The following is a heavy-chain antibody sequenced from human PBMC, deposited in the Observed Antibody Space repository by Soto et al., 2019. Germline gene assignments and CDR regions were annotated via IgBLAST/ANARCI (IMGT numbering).Heavy chain of an antibody. D-gene: IGHD3-16*01. Sequence: EEQLLESGGGLVQPGGSLRLSCAASGFSFSVYGMNWVRQAPGKGLEWVSIINGGGSSTNYADSVRGRFTISRDNSKNTLYLQMNSLEAEDTAIYYYAKDRLWGYWFFDLWGRGTLVTVSS. CDR1: GFSFSVYG. CDR3: AKDRLWGYWFFDL. CDR2: INGGGSST. V-gene: IGHV3-23*01. J-gene: IGHJ2*01.